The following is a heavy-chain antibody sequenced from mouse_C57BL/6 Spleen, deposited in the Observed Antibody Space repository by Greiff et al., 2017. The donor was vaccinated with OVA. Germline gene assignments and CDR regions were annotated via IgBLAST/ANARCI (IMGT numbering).Heavy chain of an antibody. J-gene: IGHJ2*01. CDR3: TGCPYYVSRGIYFDY. CDR1: GYTFTDYE. CDR2: IDPETGGT. V-gene: IGHV1-15*01. Sequence: QVQLKQSGAELVRPGASVTLSCKASGYTFTDYEMHWVKQTPVHGLEWIGAIDPETGGTAYNQKFKGKAILTVDKSSSTAYMELRSLTSEDSAVYSCTGCPYYVSRGIYFDYWGQGTTLTVSS. D-gene: IGHD1-1*01.